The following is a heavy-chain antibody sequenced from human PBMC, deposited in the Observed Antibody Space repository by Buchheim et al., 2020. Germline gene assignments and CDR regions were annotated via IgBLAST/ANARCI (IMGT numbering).Heavy chain of an antibody. CDR3: ARRSKPSFRYDSSGYYSDY. CDR2: INPSGGST. Sequence: QVQLVQSGAEVKKPGASVKVSCKASGYTFTSYYMHWVRQAPGQGLEWMGIINPSGGSTSYAQKFQGRVNMTRDTSTSTVYMELSSLRSEDTAVYYCARRSKPSFRYDSSGYYSDYWGQGTL. V-gene: IGHV1-46*01. CDR1: GYTFTSYY. J-gene: IGHJ4*02. D-gene: IGHD3-22*01.